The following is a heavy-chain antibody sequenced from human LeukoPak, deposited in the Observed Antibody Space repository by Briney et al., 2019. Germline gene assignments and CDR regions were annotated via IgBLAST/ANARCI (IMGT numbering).Heavy chain of an antibody. J-gene: IGHJ4*02. CDR1: GFTVSSNY. CDR2: IIDTGST. V-gene: IGHV4-34*12. D-gene: IGHD3-3*01. Sequence: GSLRLSCAASGFTVSSNYMSWVRQPPGKGLEWIGEIIDTGSTKYNSSLKSRVTISVDTSKNEFSLNLTSVTAADTAIYYCARGLASGYPPIPFDYWGQGTLVTVSS. CDR3: ARGLASGYPPIPFDY.